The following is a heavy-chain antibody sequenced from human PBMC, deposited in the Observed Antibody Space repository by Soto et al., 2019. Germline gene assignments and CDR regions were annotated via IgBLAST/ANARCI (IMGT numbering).Heavy chain of an antibody. J-gene: IGHJ4*02. V-gene: IGHV3-23*01. CDR2: IGVSGDTT. D-gene: IGHD3-10*01. Sequence: EVQLLESGGGLVQPGGSLRLSCAASGFTFSSYAMSWVRQAPGKGLEWVSAIGVSGDTTYYADSVKGRFTISRDNSKNTLYLQRGSLRAEETAVYYCANVRRFGELRSLYWGQGTLVTVSS. CDR3: ANVRRFGELRSLY. CDR1: GFTFSSYA.